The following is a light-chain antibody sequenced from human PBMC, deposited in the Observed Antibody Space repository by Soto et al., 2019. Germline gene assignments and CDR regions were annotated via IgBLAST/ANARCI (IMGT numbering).Light chain of an antibody. CDR1: SSDVGHYNY. J-gene: IGLJ2*01. V-gene: IGLV2-14*03. CDR3: PSYTTSSTLV. CDR2: DVS. Sequence: QFVLTQPASVSGSPGESITISCTGTSSDVGHYNYVSWYQQNPGKAPKLMIYDVSQRPSGVSDRFSGSKSGNTASLTISGLQAADEADYYCPSYTTSSTLVFGGGTQLTVL.